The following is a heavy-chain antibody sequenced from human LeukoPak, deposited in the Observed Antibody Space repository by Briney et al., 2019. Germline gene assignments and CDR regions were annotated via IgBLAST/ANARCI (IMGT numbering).Heavy chain of an antibody. CDR2: ITGSSSSI. CDR3: ARVRSGNYFDY. CDR1: GFTFSSYS. V-gene: IGHV3-48*02. D-gene: IGHD3-3*01. J-gene: IGHJ4*02. Sequence: PGGSLTLSCAASGFTFSSYSMSWVRQAPGKGLEWTLFITGSSSSIYYADSVKGRFTISRDNAMNSLYLQMNSLRDEDTAVYYCARVRSGNYFDYWGQGAMLSVSS.